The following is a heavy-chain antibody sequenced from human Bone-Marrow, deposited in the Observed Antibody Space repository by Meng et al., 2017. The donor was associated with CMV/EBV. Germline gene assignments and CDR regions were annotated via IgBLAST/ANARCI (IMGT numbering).Heavy chain of an antibody. J-gene: IGHJ5*02. CDR3: ARDALQLRHNWFDP. CDR1: GYAFTVFY. V-gene: IGHV1-2*02. CDR2: VSPSTGGS. D-gene: IGHD6-13*01. Sequence: KASGYAFTVFYMHGLRQAPGHGLEWMGWVSPSTGGSRIAQKFQGRVTMSRDMSINTAYMEVTDLRSDDTAVYYCARDALQLRHNWFDPWGQGTLVTVSS.